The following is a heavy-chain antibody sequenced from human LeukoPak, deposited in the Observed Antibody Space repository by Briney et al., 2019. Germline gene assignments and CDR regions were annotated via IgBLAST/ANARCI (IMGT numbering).Heavy chain of an antibody. Sequence: GASVKVSCKASGYTFTDYNIHWVRQAPGQGLEWMGWISPNSGGTNYAQKFQGRVTMTRDTSITTAYMELRSLRSDDTAVYYCARANQGGFWSGSSDYWGQGTLVTVSS. CDR2: ISPNSGGT. CDR1: GYTFTDYN. CDR3: ARANQGGFWSGSSDY. V-gene: IGHV1-2*02. J-gene: IGHJ4*02. D-gene: IGHD3-3*01.